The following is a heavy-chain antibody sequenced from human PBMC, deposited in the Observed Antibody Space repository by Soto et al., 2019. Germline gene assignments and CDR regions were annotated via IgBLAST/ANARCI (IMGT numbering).Heavy chain of an antibody. CDR2: ISAYNGNT. CDR3: ARDRLGIAAADAYNWFDP. D-gene: IGHD6-13*01. V-gene: IGHV1-18*01. J-gene: IGHJ5*02. Sequence: ASVKVSCKASGYTFTSYGISWVRQAPGQGLEWMGWISAYNGNTNYAQKLQGRVTMTTDTSTSTAYMELRSLRSDDTAVYYCARDRLGIAAADAYNWFDPWGQGTLVTVPQ. CDR1: GYTFTSYG.